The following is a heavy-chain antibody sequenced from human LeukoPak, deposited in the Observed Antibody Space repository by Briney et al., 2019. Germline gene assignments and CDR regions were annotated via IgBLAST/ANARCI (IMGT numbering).Heavy chain of an antibody. J-gene: IGHJ4*02. Sequence: SETLSLTCTVSGGSISSYYWSWIRQPPGKGLEWIGYIYYSGSTNYNPSLKSRVTISVDTSKNQFSLKLSSVTAADTAVYYCARSPGSPRTFDYWGQGTLVTVSS. CDR1: GGSISSYY. CDR3: ARSPGSPRTFDY. V-gene: IGHV4-59*01. CDR2: IYYSGST. D-gene: IGHD1-26*01.